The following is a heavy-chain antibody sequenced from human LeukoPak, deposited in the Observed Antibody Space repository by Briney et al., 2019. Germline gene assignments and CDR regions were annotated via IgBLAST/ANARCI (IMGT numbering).Heavy chain of an antibody. CDR2: IYHSGTT. CDR3: VRGRYSSGWYKDKNWFDP. J-gene: IGHJ5*02. D-gene: IGHD6-19*01. V-gene: IGHV4-30-4*07. CDR1: GVPISRGGYA. Sequence: SETLSLTCAVSGVPISRGGYAWNWIRQPPGKGLEWIAYIYHSGTTYYNPSLKSRATISVDTSKNQFSLKLSSVTAADTAVYYCVRGRYSSGWYKDKNWFDPWGQGTLVTVSS.